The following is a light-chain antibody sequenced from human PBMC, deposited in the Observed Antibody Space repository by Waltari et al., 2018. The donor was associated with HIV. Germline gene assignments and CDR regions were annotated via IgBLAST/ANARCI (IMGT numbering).Light chain of an antibody. CDR2: YGT. V-gene: IGLV2-8*01. CDR1: TSDVGGYNY. J-gene: IGLJ1*01. Sequence: QSALTKPHSASGSPGQSVTISCTGTTSDVGGYNYVSWYQQHPGEAPRCIMYYGTSRPSGGTDRVSCSKSGKTASLTGSGLPAEDEAEYDCNSHAGSSKSYVFGTGTKVTVL. CDR3: NSHAGSSKSYV.